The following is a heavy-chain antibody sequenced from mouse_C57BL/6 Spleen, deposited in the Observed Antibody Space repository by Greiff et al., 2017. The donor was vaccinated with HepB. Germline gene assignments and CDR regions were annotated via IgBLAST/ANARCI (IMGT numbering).Heavy chain of an antibody. V-gene: IGHV1-19*01. J-gene: IGHJ2*01. CDR1: GYTFTDYY. Sequence: VQLQQSGPVLVKPGASVKMSCKASGYTFTDYYMNWVKQSHGKSLEWIGVINPYNGGTSYNQKFKGKATLTVDKSSSTAYMELNSLTSEDSAVYYCARSPIYYYGSSYDFDYWGQGTTLTVSS. D-gene: IGHD1-1*01. CDR3: ARSPIYYYGSSYDFDY. CDR2: INPYNGGT.